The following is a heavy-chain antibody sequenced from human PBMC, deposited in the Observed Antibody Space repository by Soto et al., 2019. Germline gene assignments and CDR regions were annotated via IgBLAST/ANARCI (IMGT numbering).Heavy chain of an antibody. CDR2: IYHSGNT. J-gene: IGHJ3*01. D-gene: IGHD2-8*01. CDR3: ARTPCTNGVCYRSNDAFDL. Sequence: SETLSLTCTVSGASISRGVDYWSWLRQDPGKGLEWIGYIYHSGNTYYNPSLKSRLTISADTSKNEFSLRLSSVTAADTAAYYCARTPCTNGVCYRSNDAFDLWGQGTMVTVSS. CDR1: GASISRGVDY. V-gene: IGHV4-31*03.